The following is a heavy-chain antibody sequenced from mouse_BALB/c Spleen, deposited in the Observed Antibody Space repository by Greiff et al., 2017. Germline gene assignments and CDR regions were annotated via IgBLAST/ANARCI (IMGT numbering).Heavy chain of an antibody. Sequence: VQLQQSGPELVKPGASVKISCKASGYSFTGYFMNWVMQSHGKSLEWIGRINPYNGDTFYNQKFKGKATLTVDKSSSTAYMELRSLASEDSAVYFCARLRGYDETWFAYWGQGTLVTVSA. D-gene: IGHD2-2*01. CDR1: GYSFTGYF. J-gene: IGHJ3*01. V-gene: IGHV1-20*02. CDR2: INPYNGDT. CDR3: ARLRGYDETWFAY.